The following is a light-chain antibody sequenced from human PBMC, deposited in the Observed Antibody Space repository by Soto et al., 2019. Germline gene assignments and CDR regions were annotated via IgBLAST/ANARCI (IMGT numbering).Light chain of an antibody. V-gene: IGLV2-14*01. Sequence: QSALTQPASVSGSPGQSRTISCTGTSSDVGGYNYVSWYQQHPGKAPKLMIYDVSNRPSGVSNRFSGSKSGNTASLTISGLQAEDEADYYGSSYTSSSSNWVFGGGTQLTVL. CDR3: SSYTSSSSNWV. CDR2: DVS. J-gene: IGLJ3*02. CDR1: SSDVGGYNY.